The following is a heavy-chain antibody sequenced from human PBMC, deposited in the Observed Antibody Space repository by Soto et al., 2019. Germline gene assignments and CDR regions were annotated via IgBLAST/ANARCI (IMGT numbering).Heavy chain of an antibody. CDR3: AKEGQYSRSWYRGDWFDP. V-gene: IGHV1-69*02. CDR1: GGTFSSYT. Sequence: PVKVSCKASGGTFSSYTISWVRQAPGQGLEWMGRIIPILGIANYAQKFQGRVTITADKSTSTAYMELSSLRSEDTAVYYCAKEGQYSRSWYRGDWFDPWGQGTLVTVSS. J-gene: IGHJ5*02. CDR2: IIPILGIA. D-gene: IGHD6-13*01.